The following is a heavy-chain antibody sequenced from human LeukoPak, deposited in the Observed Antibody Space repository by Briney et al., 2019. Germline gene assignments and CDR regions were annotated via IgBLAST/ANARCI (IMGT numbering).Heavy chain of an antibody. Sequence: GGSLRLSCAASGFTFSSYNMNWVRQAPGKGLEWVSSISRSSDYIYYADSVKGRFTVSRDNAKNSLFLQMNSLRAEDTAVYYCATLYCSGGSCSYYDHWGQGTLVTVSS. V-gene: IGHV3-21*01. CDR2: ISRSSDYI. D-gene: IGHD2-15*01. J-gene: IGHJ4*02. CDR3: ATLYCSGGSCSYYDH. CDR1: GFTFSSYN.